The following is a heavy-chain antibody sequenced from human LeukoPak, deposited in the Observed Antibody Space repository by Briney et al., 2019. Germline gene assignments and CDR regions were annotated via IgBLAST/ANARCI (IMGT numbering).Heavy chain of an antibody. CDR2: INQDGSVK. CDR3: AKDKNWNVCDY. V-gene: IGHV3-7*01. CDR1: GFTFSSYW. D-gene: IGHD1-1*01. Sequence: PGDSLRLSCAVSGFTFSSYWMIWFRQAPRKGLEWVAHINQDGSVKNYVDSVKGRFTISRDNDNNFLYLQMNSLRAEDTAVYYCAKDKNWNVCDYWGRGTLVTVSS. J-gene: IGHJ4*02.